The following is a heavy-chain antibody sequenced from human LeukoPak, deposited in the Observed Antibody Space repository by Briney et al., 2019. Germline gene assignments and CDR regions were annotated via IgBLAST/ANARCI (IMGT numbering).Heavy chain of an antibody. D-gene: IGHD1-26*01. Sequence: SETLSLTCTVSGDSISKSSYSWGWIRQPPGKGLEWIGNIYYSGTTYYNPSLKSRVTISVDTSKNQFSLKLSSVTAADTAVYYCARRVGRYFGERAYYYNYMDVWGKGTTVTISS. J-gene: IGHJ6*03. CDR2: IYYSGTT. CDR1: GDSISKSSYS. CDR3: ARRVGRYFGERAYYYNYMDV. V-gene: IGHV4-39*07.